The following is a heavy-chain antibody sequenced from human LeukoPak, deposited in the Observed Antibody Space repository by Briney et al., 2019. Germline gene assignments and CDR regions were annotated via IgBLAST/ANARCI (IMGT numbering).Heavy chain of an antibody. J-gene: IGHJ4*02. D-gene: IGHD4-17*01. V-gene: IGHV4-39*01. CDR3: ANAYGDYRYYFGY. CDR1: GGSSSSSSYY. CDR2: IYYSGST. Sequence: SETLSLTCTVSGGSSSSSSYYWGWIRQPPGKGLEWIGSIYYSGSTYYNPSLKSRVTISVDTSKNQFSLKLSSVTAADTAVYYCANAYGDYRYYFGYWGQGTLVTASS.